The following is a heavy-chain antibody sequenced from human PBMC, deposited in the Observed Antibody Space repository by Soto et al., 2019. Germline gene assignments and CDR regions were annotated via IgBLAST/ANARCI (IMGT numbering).Heavy chain of an antibody. D-gene: IGHD3-16*02. CDR3: ARGIGVWGSYRYTGNYYGMDV. CDR2: INPNSGGT. CDR1: GYTFTGYY. Sequence: ASVKVSCKASGYTFTGYYMHWVRQAPGQGLEWMGWINPNSGGTNYAQKFQGWVTMTRDTSISTAYVELSRLRSDDTAVYYCARGIGVWGSYRYTGNYYGMDVWGQGTTVTVSS. V-gene: IGHV1-2*04. J-gene: IGHJ6*02.